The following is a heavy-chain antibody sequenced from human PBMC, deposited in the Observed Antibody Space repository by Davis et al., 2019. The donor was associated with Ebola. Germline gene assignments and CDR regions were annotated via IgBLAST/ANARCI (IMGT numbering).Heavy chain of an antibody. CDR2: INPSGGST. D-gene: IGHD4-17*01. J-gene: IGHJ4*02. V-gene: IGHV1-46*01. CDR3: ARAGGYGDYSDY. Sequence: ASVKVSCKASGYTFSSHAMHWVRQAPGQGLEWMGIINPSGGSTSYAQKFQGRVTMTRDTSTNTVYMELSSLRPEDTAVYYCARAGGYGDYSDYWGQGTLVTISS. CDR1: GYTFSSHA.